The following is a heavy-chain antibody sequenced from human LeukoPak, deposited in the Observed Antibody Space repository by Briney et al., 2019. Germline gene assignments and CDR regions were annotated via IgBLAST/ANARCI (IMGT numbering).Heavy chain of an antibody. J-gene: IGHJ4*02. V-gene: IGHV3-43D*03. Sequence: GGSLRLSCAASGFTFEDSAMHWVRQTPGKGLEWVALISWDGGSGHYADSVQGRFSVSRDNNKRSLYLQMKSLRAEDTAFYYCVKDSGGRSGRTDYFGSWGQGTLVTVSS. CDR1: GFTFEDSA. D-gene: IGHD6-19*01. CDR2: ISWDGGSG. CDR3: VKDSGGRSGRTDYFGS.